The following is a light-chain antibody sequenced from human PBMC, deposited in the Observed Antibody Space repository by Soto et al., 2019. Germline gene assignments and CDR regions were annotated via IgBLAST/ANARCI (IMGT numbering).Light chain of an antibody. CDR3: QQRSNWIT. CDR2: DAS. Sequence: EIVLTQSPATLSLSPGERSTLSCRASQSVSRYLAWYQQKPGQAPRPLIYDASYRATGIPARFSGSGSGTDFSLTISSLEPEDFAIYYCQQRSNWITFGQGTRRGI. CDR1: QSVSRY. J-gene: IGKJ5*01. V-gene: IGKV3-11*01.